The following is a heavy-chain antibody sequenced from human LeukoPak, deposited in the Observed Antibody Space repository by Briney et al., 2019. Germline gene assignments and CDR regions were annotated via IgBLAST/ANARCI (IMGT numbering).Heavy chain of an antibody. J-gene: IGHJ4*02. CDR3: ARSVSSRFTSPRRPYYFDS. CDR2: INPNSGGT. Sequence: ASVKVSCKASGYIFTSYGISWVRQAPGQGLEWMGWINPNSGGTNYAQKFQGRVTMTRDTSISTAYMELSRLRSDDTAVYYCARSVSSRFTSPRRPYYFDSWGQGTLVTVSS. CDR1: GYIFTSYG. D-gene: IGHD2-2*01. V-gene: IGHV1-2*02.